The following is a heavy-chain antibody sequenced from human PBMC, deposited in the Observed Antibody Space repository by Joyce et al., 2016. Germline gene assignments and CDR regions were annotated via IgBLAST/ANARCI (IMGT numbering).Heavy chain of an antibody. CDR1: GFTFSSFG. CDR3: ARSEDYGSGSYYPY. V-gene: IGHV3-33*01. J-gene: IGHJ4*02. CDR2: KWYDGNTK. D-gene: IGHD3-10*01. Sequence: QVQLVESGGGVVQPGTSLRLSCAASGFTFSSFGMHWVGQAPGKGVEWMKVKWYDGNTKYYADSVKGRFTISRDNSKNTVFLQMNSLRVDDTAVYYCARSEDYGSGSYYPYWGRGTLVTVSS.